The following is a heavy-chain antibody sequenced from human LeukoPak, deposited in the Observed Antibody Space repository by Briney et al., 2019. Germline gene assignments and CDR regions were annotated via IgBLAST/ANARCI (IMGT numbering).Heavy chain of an antibody. Sequence: PGGSLRLSCAASGFTFDDYGMSWVSQAPGKGLERVSGINWYGGSTGYADSVKGRFTISRDNAKNSLYLQMNSLRAEDTALYYCARDVGISGSPSIWGQGTMVTVSS. D-gene: IGHD1-26*01. CDR2: INWYGGST. V-gene: IGHV3-20*04. CDR1: GFTFDDYG. J-gene: IGHJ3*02. CDR3: ARDVGISGSPSI.